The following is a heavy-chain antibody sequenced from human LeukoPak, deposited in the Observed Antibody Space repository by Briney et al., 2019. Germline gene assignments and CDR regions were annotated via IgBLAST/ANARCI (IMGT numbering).Heavy chain of an antibody. CDR3: PRGLIIPLGGGFDS. CDR2: IHFSGST. Sequence: SETLSLTCSVPGGSISSYYWGWLRQPPGRGLDYIGFIHFSGSTNYNPSLEGRVTISADTSTNQFSLKLNSETAADTAVCLSPRGLIIPLGGGFDSWGQGTLVTVSS. D-gene: IGHD3-16*01. V-gene: IGHV4-59*01. J-gene: IGHJ5*01. CDR1: GGSISSYY.